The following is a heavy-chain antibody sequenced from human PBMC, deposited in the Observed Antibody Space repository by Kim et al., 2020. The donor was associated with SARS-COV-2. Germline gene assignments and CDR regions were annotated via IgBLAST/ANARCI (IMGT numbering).Heavy chain of an antibody. Sequence: SQTLSLTCAISGDSVSSNSAAWNWIRQSPSRGLEWLGRTYYRSKWYNDYAVSVKSRITINPDTSKNQFSLQLNSVTPEDTAVYYCARDASGYSSSWSIRNWFDPWGQGTLVTVSS. CDR3: ARDASGYSSSWSIRNWFDP. D-gene: IGHD6-13*01. CDR1: GDSVSSNSAA. CDR2: TYYRSKWYN. V-gene: IGHV6-1*01. J-gene: IGHJ5*02.